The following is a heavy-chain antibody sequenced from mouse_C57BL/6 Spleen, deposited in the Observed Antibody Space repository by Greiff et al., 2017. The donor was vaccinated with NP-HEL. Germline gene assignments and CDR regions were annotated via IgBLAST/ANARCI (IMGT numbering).Heavy chain of an antibody. CDR3: AAGFDY. D-gene: IGHD3-3*01. V-gene: IGHV3-6*01. CDR1: RSSIPSGYY. J-gene: IGHJ2*01. CDR2: ISYIGRH. Sequence: EVKLQESGPGLVKPSQSLSLTCSVTRSSIPSGYYWNWIRPFPGNKLEWMGYISYIGRHNSNPSLKNRISITRDISKNQFFLQLNSVTTEDTATSYCAAGFDYWGQGTTLTVSS.